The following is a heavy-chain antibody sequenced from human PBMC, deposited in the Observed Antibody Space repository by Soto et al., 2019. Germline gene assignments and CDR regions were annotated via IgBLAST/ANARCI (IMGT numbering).Heavy chain of an antibody. CDR2: ISSSGSTI. V-gene: IGHV3-48*03. J-gene: IGHJ4*02. CDR3: ARDTYGPFDY. Sequence: VGSLRLSCAASGFTFSSYEMNWVRQAPVKGLEWVSYISSSGSTIYYADSVKGRFTISRDNAKNSLYLQMNSLRAEDTAVYYCARDTYGPFDYWGQGTLVTVSS. D-gene: IGHD3-16*01. CDR1: GFTFSSYE.